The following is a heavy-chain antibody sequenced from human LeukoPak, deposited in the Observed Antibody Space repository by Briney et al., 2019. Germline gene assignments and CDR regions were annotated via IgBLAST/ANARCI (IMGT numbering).Heavy chain of an antibody. CDR1: GFTFDDYA. J-gene: IGHJ4*02. D-gene: IGHD5-12*01. CDR2: ISWNSGSI. CDR3: ARDTRGAKDFDY. V-gene: IGHV3-9*01. Sequence: GGSLRLSCAASGFTFDDYAMHWVRQAPGKGLEWVSGISWNSGSIGYADSVKGRFTISRDNAKNSLYLQMNSLRAEDTAVYYCARDTRGAKDFDYWGQGTLVTVSS.